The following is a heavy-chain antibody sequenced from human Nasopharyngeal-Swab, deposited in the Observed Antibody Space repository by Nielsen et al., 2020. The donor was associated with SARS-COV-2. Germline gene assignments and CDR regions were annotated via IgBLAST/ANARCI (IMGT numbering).Heavy chain of an antibody. V-gene: IGHV1-46*01. CDR3: ARDRGVNDYVWGSYRKSDAFDI. J-gene: IGHJ3*02. CDR2: INPSGGST. D-gene: IGHD3-16*02. CDR1: GYTFTSYY. Sequence: ASVKVSCKASGYTFTSYYMHWVRQDPGQGLEWMGIINPSGGSTIYAQKFQGRVTMTRDTSTSTVYMELSSLRSEDTAVYYCARDRGVNDYVWGSYRKSDAFDIWGQGTMVTVSS.